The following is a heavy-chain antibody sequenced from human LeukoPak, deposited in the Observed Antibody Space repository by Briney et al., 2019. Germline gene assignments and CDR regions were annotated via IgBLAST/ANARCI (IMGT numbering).Heavy chain of an antibody. CDR3: ARRYSNYFFDY. CDR1: GYSITSGYY. D-gene: IGHD4-11*01. CDR2: IYHSGST. J-gene: IGHJ4*02. V-gene: IGHV4-38-2*01. Sequence: PSETLSLTCAVSGYSITSGYYWAWIRQPPGKGLEWIGNIYHSGSTYYNPSLKSRVTISVDTSKNQFSLTLSSVTAADTAVYHCARRYSNYFFDYWGQGTLVTVSS.